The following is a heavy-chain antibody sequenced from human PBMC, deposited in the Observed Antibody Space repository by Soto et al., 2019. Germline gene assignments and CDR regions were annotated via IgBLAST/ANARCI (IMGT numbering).Heavy chain of an antibody. J-gene: IGHJ1*01. Sequence: GGSLSLSCAASGFTFSSYAMSWVRQAPGKGLEWVSAISGSGGSTYYADSVKGRFTISRDNSKNTLYLQMISLRAEDTAVYYCAKDLARDYYDSKDLLQHWGQGTLVTVSS. V-gene: IGHV3-23*01. CDR3: AKDLARDYYDSKDLLQH. CDR1: GFTFSSYA. D-gene: IGHD3-22*01. CDR2: ISGSGGST.